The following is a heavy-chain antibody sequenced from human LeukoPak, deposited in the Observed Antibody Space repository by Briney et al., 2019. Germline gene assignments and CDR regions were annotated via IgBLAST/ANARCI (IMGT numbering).Heavy chain of an antibody. CDR1: GFTFSSYW. V-gene: IGHV3-74*03. CDR3: TRGFWGWEVDY. D-gene: IGHD3-16*01. J-gene: IGHJ4*02. CDR2: INGDGRTT. Sequence: GGSLRLSCAASGFTFSSYWMHWVRQAPGKGLVWVSRINGDGRTTEYADYVKGRFTISRDNAKNTLYLQMNSLRAGDTAVYYCTRGFWGWEVDYWGQGTLATVSS.